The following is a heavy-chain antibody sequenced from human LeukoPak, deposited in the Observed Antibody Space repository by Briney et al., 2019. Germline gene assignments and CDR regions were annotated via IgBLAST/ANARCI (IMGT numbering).Heavy chain of an antibody. Sequence: SETLSLTCTVSGGSISSYYWSWIRQPPGKGLEWIGYIYYSGSTNYNPSLKSRVTISVDTSKNQFSLKLSSVTAADPAVYYCARGAAAGIITDDAFDIWGQGTMVTVSS. CDR3: ARGAAAGIITDDAFDI. D-gene: IGHD6-13*01. V-gene: IGHV4-59*01. CDR1: GGSISSYY. J-gene: IGHJ3*02. CDR2: IYYSGST.